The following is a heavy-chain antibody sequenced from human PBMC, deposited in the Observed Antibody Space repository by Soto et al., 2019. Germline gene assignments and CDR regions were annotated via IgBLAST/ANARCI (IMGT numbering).Heavy chain of an antibody. CDR2: INHSGST. CDR1: GGSFSGNY. D-gene: IGHD4-4*01. J-gene: IGHJ3*02. CDR3: ARNPPRAGAITSQWHSNYNTRYQLPPGGAFDI. V-gene: IGHV4-34*01. Sequence: QVQLQQWGAGLVKPSATLSLTCAVYGGSFSGNYWSRIRQPPGKGLEMMGEINHSGSTNFNPSLKRGVTISVDTAKNQLALRLSSVTAADTAVYYCARNPPRAGAITSQWHSNYNTRYQLPPGGAFDIWGQGTMVTVSS.